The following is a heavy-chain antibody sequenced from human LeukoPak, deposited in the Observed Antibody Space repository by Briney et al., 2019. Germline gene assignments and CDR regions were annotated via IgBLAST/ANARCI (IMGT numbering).Heavy chain of an antibody. D-gene: IGHD3-10*01. V-gene: IGHV4-59*08. J-gene: IGHJ4*02. CDR2: IYYSGSA. CDR1: GGSISSYY. CDR3: ARLRNYGLGNHYNDF. Sequence: SETLSLTCTVSGGSISSYYGSGIRQPPGKGLEWIGYIYYSGSANYNASLKSRVTISVDTSKNQFSLKLRSVTAADTAVYYCARLRNYGLGNHYNDFWGKGALLSVPS.